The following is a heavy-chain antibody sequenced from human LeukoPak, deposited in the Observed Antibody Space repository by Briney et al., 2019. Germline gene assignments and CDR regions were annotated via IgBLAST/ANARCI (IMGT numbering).Heavy chain of an antibody. CDR2: INGVGGTT. J-gene: IGHJ5*02. CDR3: ARDAGYDFWRSNVNWFDP. CDR1: GFSFSTYA. Sequence: GRSLSLSCAVDGFSFSTYAMNWVRQAPGNGLGWVSAINGVGGTTYYADSVKGRYTITRDNSKNIMYLQMNSLRAGDTAIYYCARDAGYDFWRSNVNWFDPWGQGTLVTVSS. D-gene: IGHD3-3*01. V-gene: IGHV3-23*01.